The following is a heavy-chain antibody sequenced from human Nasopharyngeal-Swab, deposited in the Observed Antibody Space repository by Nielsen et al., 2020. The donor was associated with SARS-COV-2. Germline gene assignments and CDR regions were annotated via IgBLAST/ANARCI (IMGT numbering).Heavy chain of an antibody. V-gene: IGHV3-13*01. CDR2: IGNAGDT. CDR3: TRTLSASYMDV. J-gene: IGHJ6*03. CDR1: GFTFSRFD. Sequence: GESLKISCAASGFTFSRFDMHWVRQVMGKGLEWVSAIGNAGDTYYPRSMKGRFTISRGDAENILYLQMNSLRAEDTAVYYCTRTLSASYMDVWGKGTTVTVSS.